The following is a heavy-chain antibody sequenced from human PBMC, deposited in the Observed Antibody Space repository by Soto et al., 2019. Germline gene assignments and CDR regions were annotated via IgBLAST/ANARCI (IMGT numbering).Heavy chain of an antibody. Sequence: LRLSCAASGFSFSDYEMDWVRQAPGKGLEWVAYISSGGDTIHYADSVKGRFTISRGNSKNTLYLQMNSLRAEDAAVYYCVREASSSGLHLDHWGRGTLVTVSS. CDR1: GFSFSDYE. CDR3: VREASSSGLHLDH. J-gene: IGHJ4*02. D-gene: IGHD6-6*01. CDR2: ISSGGDTI. V-gene: IGHV3-48*03.